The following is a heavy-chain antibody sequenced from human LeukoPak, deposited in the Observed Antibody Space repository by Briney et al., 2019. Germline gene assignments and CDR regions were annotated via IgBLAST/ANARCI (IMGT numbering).Heavy chain of an antibody. J-gene: IGHJ3*02. CDR2: IYYSGST. Sequence: SETLSLTCAVYGGSFSGYYWSWIRQPPGKGLEWIGYIYYSGSTNYNPSLKSRVTISVDTSKNQFSLKLSSVTAADTAVYYCARGLTDAFDIWGQGTMVTVSS. CDR1: GGSFSGYY. V-gene: IGHV4-59*01. CDR3: ARGLTDAFDI. D-gene: IGHD2-8*01.